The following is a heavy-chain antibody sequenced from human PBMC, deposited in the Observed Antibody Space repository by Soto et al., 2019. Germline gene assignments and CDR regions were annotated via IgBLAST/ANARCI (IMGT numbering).Heavy chain of an antibody. J-gene: IGHJ4*02. CDR1: GFIFSSYW. CDR2: IKFDGTDI. Sequence: EVQLVESGGGLVQPGGSLRLSCAASGFIFSSYWMHWVRQAPGKGLVWISRIKFDGTDITYEDSVKGRFTVSRDNARNTLYLQMDSLTDEDTAVYYCTKGGPHYSVPSDQWGQGSVVTVSS. CDR3: TKGGPHYSVPSDQ. V-gene: IGHV3-74*01. D-gene: IGHD4-4*01.